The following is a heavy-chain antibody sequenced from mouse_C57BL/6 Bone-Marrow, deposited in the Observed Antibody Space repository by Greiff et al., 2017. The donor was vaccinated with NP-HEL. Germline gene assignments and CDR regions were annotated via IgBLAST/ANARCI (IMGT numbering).Heavy chain of an antibody. V-gene: IGHV1-53*01. Sequence: QVQLQQPGTELVKPGASVKLSCKASGYTFTSYWMHWVKQRPGQGLEWIGNINPSNGGTNYNEKFKSKATLTVDKSFSTAYMQLSRLTSEDSAVYYCARAEYGSRYWYFDVWGTGTTVTVSS. J-gene: IGHJ1*03. CDR1: GYTFTSYW. D-gene: IGHD1-1*01. CDR3: ARAEYGSRYWYFDV. CDR2: INPSNGGT.